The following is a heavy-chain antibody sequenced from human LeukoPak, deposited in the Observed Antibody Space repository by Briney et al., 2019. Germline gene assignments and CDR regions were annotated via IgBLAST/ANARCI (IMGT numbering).Heavy chain of an antibody. CDR3: ARDLYYYDSSGYYRDY. D-gene: IGHD3-22*01. CDR1: GYTFTGYY. J-gene: IGHJ4*02. V-gene: IGHV1-2*02. CDR2: INPNSGGT. Sequence: ASVKVSCKASGYTFTGYYMHWVRQAPGQGLEWTGWINPNSGGTNYAQKLQGRVTMTRDTSISTAYMELSRLRSDDTAVYYCARDLYYYDSSGYYRDYWGQGTLVTVSS.